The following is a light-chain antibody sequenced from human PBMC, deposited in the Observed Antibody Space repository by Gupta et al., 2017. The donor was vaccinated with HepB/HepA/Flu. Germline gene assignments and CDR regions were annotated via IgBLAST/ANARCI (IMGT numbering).Light chain of an antibody. V-gene: IGLV1-44*01. Sequence: SVLTHPPSASGTPVQRVTSSCSGSRSNIGTNTVNWYQQLPGTAPKLLIYSNNQRPSGVPDRFSGSKSGTSASLAISGLQSEDEADYYCAACDDSLNGVIFGGGTKLTVL. CDR2: SNN. CDR1: RSNIGTNT. J-gene: IGLJ2*01. CDR3: AACDDSLNGVI.